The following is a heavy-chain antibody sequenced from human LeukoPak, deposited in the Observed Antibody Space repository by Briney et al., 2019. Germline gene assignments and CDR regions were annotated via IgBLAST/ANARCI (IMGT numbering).Heavy chain of an antibody. V-gene: IGHV3-48*03. D-gene: IGHD3-16*02. CDR3: AKDRDYVWGSYRTYYFDY. CDR2: ISSSGSTM. J-gene: IGHJ4*02. Sequence: GGSLRLSCAASGFTFSSYEMNWVRQAPGKGLEWVSYISSSGSTMYYADSVKGRFTISRDNAKNSLYLQMNSLRAEDTAVYYCAKDRDYVWGSYRTYYFDYWGQGTLVTVSS. CDR1: GFTFSSYE.